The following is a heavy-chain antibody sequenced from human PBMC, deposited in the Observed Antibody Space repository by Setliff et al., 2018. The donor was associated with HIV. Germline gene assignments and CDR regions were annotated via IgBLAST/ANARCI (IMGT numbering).Heavy chain of an antibody. Sequence: SETLSLTCTVSGGSISSGSYYWSWIRQPAGKGLEWIGHIHTSGSTNYNPSLKSRVTISVDTSTNQFSLKLSSATAADTAVYYCARQAWHSGRNGYFVDYWGQGMLVTVSS. J-gene: IGHJ4*02. CDR3: ARQAWHSGRNGYFVDY. CDR1: GGSISSGSYY. CDR2: IHTSGST. D-gene: IGHD3-22*01. V-gene: IGHV4-61*09.